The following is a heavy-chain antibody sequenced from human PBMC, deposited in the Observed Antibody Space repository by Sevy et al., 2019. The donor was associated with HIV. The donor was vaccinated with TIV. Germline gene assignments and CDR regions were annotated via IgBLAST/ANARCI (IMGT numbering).Heavy chain of an antibody. V-gene: IGHV3-30*18. CDR3: AKNRLPGGSYFSRHGLDV. CDR1: GFTFSSYD. D-gene: IGHD3-10*01. Sequence: GGSLRLSCAASGFTFSSYDMHWVRQAPGKGLEWVAIILHDGSYREYVDSVRGRFTMSRDNSKNTRYLQTNGLSIEDTAVYYCAKNRLPGGSYFSRHGLDVWGRGTTVTVSS. J-gene: IGHJ6*02. CDR2: ILHDGSYR.